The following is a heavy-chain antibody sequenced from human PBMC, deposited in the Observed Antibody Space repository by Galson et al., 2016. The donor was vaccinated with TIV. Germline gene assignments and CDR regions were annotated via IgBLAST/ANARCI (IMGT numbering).Heavy chain of an antibody. CDR3: AKGAAGRLHYYYHMDV. CDR2: ILYDGNNR. V-gene: IGHV3-30*02. Sequence: SLRLSCAASGFTFSGYGMHWVRQAPGKGLEWVAFILYDGNNRYYADSVKGRFTISRDNSKNTLYLQINSLRAEDTAVYYCAKGAAGRLHYYYHMDVWGRGTTVTVSS. J-gene: IGHJ6*03. CDR1: GFTFSGYG. D-gene: IGHD6-13*01.